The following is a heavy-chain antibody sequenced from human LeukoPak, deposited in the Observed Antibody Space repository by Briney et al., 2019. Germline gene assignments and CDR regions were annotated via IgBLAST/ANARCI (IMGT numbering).Heavy chain of an antibody. CDR2: INPDSSDT. D-gene: IGHD6-13*01. Sequence: ASVKVSCKASGYIFTGYYMHWVRQAPGQGLEWMAWINPDSSDTKYAQKFEGRVTVTTDTSISTAYMELSRLRSDDTAVYYCVNVAAGLLGSWGQGTLVTVSS. V-gene: IGHV1-2*02. J-gene: IGHJ4*02. CDR1: GYIFTGYY. CDR3: VNVAAGLLGS.